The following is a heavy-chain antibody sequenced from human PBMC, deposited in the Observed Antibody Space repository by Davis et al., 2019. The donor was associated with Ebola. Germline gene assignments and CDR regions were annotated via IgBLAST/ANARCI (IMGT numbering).Heavy chain of an antibody. J-gene: IGHJ4*02. Sequence: GESLKISCAASGFTFSSYSMNWVRQAPGKGLEWVSSISSSSSYIYYADSVKGRFTISRDNAKNSLYLQMNSLRAEDTAVYYCARADSSGYYATRFDYWGQGTLVTVSS. CDR3: ARADSSGYYATRFDY. CDR1: GFTFSSYS. V-gene: IGHV3-21*01. D-gene: IGHD3-22*01. CDR2: ISSSSSYI.